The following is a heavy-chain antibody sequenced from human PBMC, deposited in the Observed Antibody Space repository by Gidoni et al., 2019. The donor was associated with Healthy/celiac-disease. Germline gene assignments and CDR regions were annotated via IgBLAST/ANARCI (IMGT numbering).Heavy chain of an antibody. CDR3: ARHDDGGFDP. CDR1: GGTFSSYT. CDR2: IIPILGMA. J-gene: IGHJ5*02. V-gene: IGHV1-69*02. Sequence: QVQLVQSGAEVKKPGSSVKVSCKASGGTFSSYTITWVRQAPGQGLEWMGRIIPILGMANYTQRFQGRVTITADKSTSTAYMELSSLKSEDTAVYYCARHDDGGFDPWGQGTLVTVSS. D-gene: IGHD1-1*01.